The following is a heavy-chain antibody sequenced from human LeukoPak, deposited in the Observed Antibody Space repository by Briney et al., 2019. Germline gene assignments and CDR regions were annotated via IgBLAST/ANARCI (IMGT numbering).Heavy chain of an antibody. D-gene: IGHD6-19*01. CDR1: GFPFTTYW. J-gene: IGHJ6*03. CDR2: IKQDGTEK. Sequence: GGSLRLSCAASGFPFTTYWLAWVRQPPGKGLEWVANIKQDGTEKYYVDSVKGRFTISRDNAKNSLYLQMNSLRAEDTAVYYCAREDIAVAGTYRYYYYYYYMDVWGKGTTVTVSS. CDR3: AREDIAVAGTYRYYYYYYYMDV. V-gene: IGHV3-7*01.